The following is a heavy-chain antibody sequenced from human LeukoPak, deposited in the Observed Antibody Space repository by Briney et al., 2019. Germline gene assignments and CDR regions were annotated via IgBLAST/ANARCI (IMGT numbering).Heavy chain of an antibody. CDR3: ASLARGGNWFDP. CDR1: GGSFIGYD. D-gene: IGHD6-6*01. J-gene: IGHJ5*02. V-gene: IGHV4-34*01. Sequence: PSETLSLTCAVYGGSFIGYDWTWVRQPPGKGLEWIGEINHRSGPNYNPSLKSPVTISVDASKTQFSLKLSSVTAADTAVYYCASLARGGNWFDPWGQGTLVTVSS. CDR2: INHRSGP.